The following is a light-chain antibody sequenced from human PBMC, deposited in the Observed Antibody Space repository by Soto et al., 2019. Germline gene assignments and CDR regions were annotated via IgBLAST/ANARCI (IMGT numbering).Light chain of an antibody. CDR1: SSDVGGYNY. CDR3: SSYTIRTGV. Sequence: QSVLTQPASVSGSPGQSITISCTGTSSDVGGYNYVSWYQQHPGKAPKLMIYDVSNRPSGVSNRFSGSKSGNTASLTISGLQTEFEADYYCSSYTIRTGVFGTGTKVTVL. J-gene: IGLJ1*01. V-gene: IGLV2-14*01. CDR2: DVS.